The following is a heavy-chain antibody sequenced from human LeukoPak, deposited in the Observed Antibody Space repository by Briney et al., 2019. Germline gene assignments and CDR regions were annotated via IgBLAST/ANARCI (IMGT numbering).Heavy chain of an antibody. CDR3: AKSGVPAAIYFYYGMDV. D-gene: IGHD2-2*01. CDR1: GFTFSSYA. Sequence: GGSLRLSCAASGFTFSSYAMSWVRQAPGKGLEWVSAISGSGGNTYYADSVKGRFTISRDNSKDTVCLQMNSLRAEDTAVYYCAKSGVPAAIYFYYGMDVWGQGTTVTVSS. J-gene: IGHJ6*02. V-gene: IGHV3-23*01. CDR2: ISGSGGNT.